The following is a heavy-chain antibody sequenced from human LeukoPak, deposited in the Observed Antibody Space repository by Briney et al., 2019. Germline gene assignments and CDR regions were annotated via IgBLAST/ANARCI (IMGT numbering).Heavy chain of an antibody. Sequence: ASVKISCKASGQSLTGYFIHWVRQAPGQGLEWVGRIDPNTGDTIYAQNFQGRVTVTSATSISTAYMELSRLTSDDTAVYFCARLGLHGSGTYYFFDYWGQGTLVTVSS. CDR3: ARLGLHGSGTYYFFDY. J-gene: IGHJ4*02. CDR1: GQSLTGYF. D-gene: IGHD3-10*01. V-gene: IGHV1-2*06. CDR2: IDPNTGDT.